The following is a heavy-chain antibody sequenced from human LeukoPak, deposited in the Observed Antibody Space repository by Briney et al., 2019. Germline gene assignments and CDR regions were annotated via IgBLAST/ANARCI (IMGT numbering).Heavy chain of an antibody. Sequence: PSETLSLTCTVSGGSISSGGYYWSWIRQHPGKGLEWIGYIYYSGSTYYNPSLKSRVTISVDTSKNQFSLKLSSVTAADTAVYYCARVMTSGSGWYYDDYYYGMDVWGQGTTVTVSS. D-gene: IGHD6-19*01. CDR3: ARVMTSGSGWYYDDYYYGMDV. CDR1: GGSISSGGYY. CDR2: IYYSGST. V-gene: IGHV4-31*03. J-gene: IGHJ6*02.